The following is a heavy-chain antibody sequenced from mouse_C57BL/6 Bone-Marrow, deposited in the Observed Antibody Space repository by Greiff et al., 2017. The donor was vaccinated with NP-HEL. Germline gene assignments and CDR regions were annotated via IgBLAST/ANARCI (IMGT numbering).Heavy chain of an antibody. CDR2: INPYNGGT. J-gene: IGHJ1*03. Sequence: EVQLQQSGPVLVKPGASVKMSCKASGYTFTDYYMNWVKQSHGKSLEWIGVINPYNGGTSYNQKFKGKATLTVDKSSSTAYMELNSLTSEDSAVYYCASRDSWGYFDVWGTGTTVTGSS. CDR3: ASRDSWGYFDV. CDR1: GYTFTDYY. V-gene: IGHV1-19*01. D-gene: IGHD3-3*01.